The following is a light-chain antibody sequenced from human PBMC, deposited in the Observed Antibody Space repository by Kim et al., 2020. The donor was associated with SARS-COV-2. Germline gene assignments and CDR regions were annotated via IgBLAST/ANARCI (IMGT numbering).Light chain of an antibody. Sequence: GQSITISCTGTSSDVGSYNLVSWYQQNPGKAPKLMIYEGSKRPSGVSNRFSGSKSGNTASLTISGLQAEDEADYYCCSYAGSSTYVFGTGTKVTVL. CDR2: EGS. CDR3: CSYAGSSTYV. CDR1: SSDVGSYNL. V-gene: IGLV2-23*01. J-gene: IGLJ1*01.